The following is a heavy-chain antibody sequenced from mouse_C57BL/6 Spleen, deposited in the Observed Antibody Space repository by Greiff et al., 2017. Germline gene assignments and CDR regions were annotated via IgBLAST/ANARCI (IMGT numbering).Heavy chain of an antibody. CDR3: ARENYSNGGYFDV. V-gene: IGHV1-66*01. Sequence: QVQLKQSGPELVKPGASVKISCKASGYSFTSYYIHWVKQRPGQGLEWIGWIYPGSGNTKYNEKFKGKATLTADTSSSTAYMQLSSLTSEDSAVYYCARENYSNGGYFDVWGTGTTVTVSS. J-gene: IGHJ1*03. CDR1: GYSFTSYY. D-gene: IGHD2-5*01. CDR2: IYPGSGNT.